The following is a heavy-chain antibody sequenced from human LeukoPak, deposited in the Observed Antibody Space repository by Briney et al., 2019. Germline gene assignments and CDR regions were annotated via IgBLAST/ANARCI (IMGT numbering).Heavy chain of an antibody. D-gene: IGHD3-22*01. CDR2: FDPEDGET. V-gene: IGHV1-24*01. CDR3: ATGLSGYYYQSGHFDY. Sequence: GASVKVSCKVSGYTLTELSMHWVRQAPGEGLEWMGGFDPEDGETIYAQKFQGRVTMTEVTSTDTAYMELSSLRSEDTAVYYCATGLSGYYYQSGHFDYWGQGTLVTVSS. J-gene: IGHJ4*02. CDR1: GYTLTELS.